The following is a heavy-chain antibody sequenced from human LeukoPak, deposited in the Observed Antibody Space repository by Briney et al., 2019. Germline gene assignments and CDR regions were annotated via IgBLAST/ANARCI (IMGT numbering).Heavy chain of an antibody. CDR3: AKHAGTADFAS. CDR2: IRGST. J-gene: IGHJ4*02. D-gene: IGHD3-10*01. V-gene: IGHV3-23*01. Sequence: GGSLRLSCAASGFTFSSYGMSWVRQAPGKGLEWVSGIRGSTYYADSVKGRFTISRDDSKNTLFLEMNSLRGEDTAVYYCAKHAGTADFASGGQGTLVTVSS. CDR1: GFTFSSYG.